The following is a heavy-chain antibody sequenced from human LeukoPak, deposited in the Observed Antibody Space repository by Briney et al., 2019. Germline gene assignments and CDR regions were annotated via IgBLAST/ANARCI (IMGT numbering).Heavy chain of an antibody. V-gene: IGHV3-74*01. Sequence: PGGSLRLSCAASGFTFSRYWMHWVRQAPGTGLVWVSRIDSDGSITDYADSVKGRFTISRDNAKNTLYLQMNSLRADDTAVYYCSRGDCTSTTCHNWFHPWGQGTLVTVSS. CDR1: GFTFSRYW. D-gene: IGHD2-2*01. CDR3: SRGDCTSTTCHNWFHP. J-gene: IGHJ5*02. CDR2: IDSDGSIT.